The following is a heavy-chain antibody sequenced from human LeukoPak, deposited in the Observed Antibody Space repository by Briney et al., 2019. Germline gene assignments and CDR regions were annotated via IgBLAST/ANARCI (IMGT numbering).Heavy chain of an antibody. CDR2: IYYSGGT. Sequence: SETLSLTCAVYGGSFSGYYWGWIRQPPGKGLEWIGSIYYSGGTYYNSSLKSRVTISVDTSKNQFSLKLSSVTAADTAVYYCASQNYYDSSGRHWGQGTLVTVSS. V-gene: IGHV4-39*01. CDR1: GGSFSGYY. D-gene: IGHD3-22*01. CDR3: ASQNYYDSSGRH. J-gene: IGHJ4*02.